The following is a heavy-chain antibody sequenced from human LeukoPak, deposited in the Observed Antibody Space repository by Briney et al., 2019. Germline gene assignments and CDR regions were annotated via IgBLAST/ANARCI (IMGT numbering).Heavy chain of an antibody. J-gene: IGHJ4*02. CDR1: GFTFNTYG. V-gene: IGHV3-30*02. Sequence: GGTLRLSCAASGFTFNTYGMTWVRQAPGKGLEWVAFIRYDGSNKYYADSVKGRFTLSRDNSKNTLYLQMNSLRAEDTAVYYCAKDSDPYGSGSLGYWGQGILVTVSS. CDR2: IRYDGSNK. D-gene: IGHD3-10*01. CDR3: AKDSDPYGSGSLGY.